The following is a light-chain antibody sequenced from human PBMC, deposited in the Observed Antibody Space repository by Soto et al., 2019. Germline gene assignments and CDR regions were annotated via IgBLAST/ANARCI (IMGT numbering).Light chain of an antibody. J-gene: IGKJ2*01. CDR2: GAS. CDR1: QSVSSY. V-gene: IGKV3-11*01. Sequence: EIVLTQSPGTLSLSVGETATLSCRASQSVSSYLAWFQQKPGQAPRLLIYGASNRATGIPARFSGSGSGTDFTLTISSLEPEDFAVYYCQQRSNWPPPYTFGQGTKVDIK. CDR3: QQRSNWPPPYT.